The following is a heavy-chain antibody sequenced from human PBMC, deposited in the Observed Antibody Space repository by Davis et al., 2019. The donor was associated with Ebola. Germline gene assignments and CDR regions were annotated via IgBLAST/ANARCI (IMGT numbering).Heavy chain of an antibody. V-gene: IGHV3-23*01. CDR1: GFTFSSYA. J-gene: IGHJ4*02. CDR2: ISGSGDTT. D-gene: IGHD2-21*02. Sequence: GESLKISCAASGFTFSSYAMSWVRQAPGKGLEWVSTISGSGDTTSYADSVKGRFTISRDNSKNTLYLEMNSLRPEDTAVYYCARGIVVVTWGFDYWGQGTLVTVSS. CDR3: ARGIVVVTWGFDY.